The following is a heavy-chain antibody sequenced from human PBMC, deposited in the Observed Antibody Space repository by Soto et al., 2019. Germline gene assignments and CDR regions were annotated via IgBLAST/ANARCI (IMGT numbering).Heavy chain of an antibody. V-gene: IGHV4-59*08. CDR3: ARRGDGYNSYYFDY. CDR2: IYYSGST. J-gene: IGHJ4*02. D-gene: IGHD1-1*01. CDR1: GGSISSYY. Sequence: SETLSVTCTVAGGSISSYYWIWIRQHPGKGLEWIGYIYYSGSTNYNPSLKSRVTISVDTSKNQFSLKLGSVTAADTAVYYCARRGDGYNSYYFDYWXQGTLVTVSS.